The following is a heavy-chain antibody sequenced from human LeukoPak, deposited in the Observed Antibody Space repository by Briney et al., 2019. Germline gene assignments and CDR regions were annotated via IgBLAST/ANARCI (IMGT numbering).Heavy chain of an antibody. V-gene: IGHV4-39*07. CDR3: AREGSGSYYGTHDAFDI. CDR2: IYYSGST. J-gene: IGHJ3*02. CDR1: GGSISSSSYY. Sequence: SETLSLTCTVSGGSISSSSYYWGWIRQPPGKGLEWIGSIYYSGSTYYNPSLKSRVTISVDTSKNQFSLKRSSVTAADTAVYYCAREGSGSYYGTHDAFDIWGQGTMVTVSS. D-gene: IGHD1-26*01.